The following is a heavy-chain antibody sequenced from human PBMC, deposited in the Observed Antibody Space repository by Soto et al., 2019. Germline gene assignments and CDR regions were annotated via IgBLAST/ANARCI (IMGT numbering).Heavy chain of an antibody. V-gene: IGHV3-15*07. J-gene: IGHJ4*02. CDR2: IKSKTDGGTT. CDR1: GFTFSNAW. Sequence: GGSLRLSCAASGFTFSNAWMNWVRQAPGKGLEWVGRIKSKTDGGTTDYAAPVKGRFTISRDDSKNTLSLQMSSLKTEDTAVYYCTTVQEHNYDFDNWGQGTLVTVSS. CDR3: TTVQEHNYDFDN. D-gene: IGHD3-22*01.